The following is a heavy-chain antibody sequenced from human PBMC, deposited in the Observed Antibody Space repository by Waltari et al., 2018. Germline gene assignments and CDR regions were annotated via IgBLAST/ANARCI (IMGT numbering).Heavy chain of an antibody. CDR1: GFTSGHYW. J-gene: IGHJ4*02. D-gene: IGHD5-18*01. Sequence: EVQLVESGGGLVQPGGSLRLSCAASGFTSGHYWSHWARQAPGKGLEGVSRINIDGGYISYTDSVKGRFTSSRDNAKNTLFLQLNSLRADDTAVYYCARKGGRGYPYGPFYYDHWGQGTLVTVSP. CDR3: ARKGGRGYPYGPFYYDH. CDR2: INIDGGYI. V-gene: IGHV3-74*01.